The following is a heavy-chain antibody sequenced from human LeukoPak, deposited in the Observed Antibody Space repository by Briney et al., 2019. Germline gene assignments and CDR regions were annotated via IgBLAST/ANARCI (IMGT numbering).Heavy chain of an antibody. D-gene: IGHD3-16*01. J-gene: IGHJ3*01. CDR1: GLNFSIYA. CDR3: AKVRKGVGAFDL. V-gene: IGHV3-23*01. CDR2: ISASGATT. Sequence: PGGSLRLSCAASGLNFSIYAMSWARQPPGRGLQWVSGISASGATTYYADSLKGRFTVSRDISKNTLYLQMNSLRAEDTAIYYCAKVRKGVGAFDLWGQGTMVTVSS.